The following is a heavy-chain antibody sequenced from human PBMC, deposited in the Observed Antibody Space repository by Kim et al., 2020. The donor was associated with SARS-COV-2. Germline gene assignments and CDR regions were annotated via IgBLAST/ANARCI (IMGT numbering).Heavy chain of an antibody. V-gene: IGHV4-39*01. D-gene: IGHD3-3*01. Sequence: SETLSLTCTVSGGSISSSSYYWGWIRQPPGKGLEWIGSIYYSGSTYYNPSLKSRVTISVDTSKNQFSLKLSSVTAADTAVYYCARQHGDRFLEWAFDYWGQGTLVTVSS. CDR1: GGSISSSSYY. CDR2: IYYSGST. CDR3: ARQHGDRFLEWAFDY. J-gene: IGHJ4*02.